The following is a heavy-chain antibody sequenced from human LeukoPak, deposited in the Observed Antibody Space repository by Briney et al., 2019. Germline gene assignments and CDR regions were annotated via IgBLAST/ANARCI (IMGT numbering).Heavy chain of an antibody. CDR3: AINARGYYDSSGYQVDY. D-gene: IGHD3-22*01. Sequence: SETLSLTCTVSGGPISSGGYYWSWIRQHPGKGLEWIGYIYYSGSTYYNPSLKSRVTISVDTSKNQFSLKLSSVTAADTAVYYCAINARGYYDSSGYQVDYWGQGTLVTVSS. CDR2: IYYSGST. V-gene: IGHV4-31*03. J-gene: IGHJ4*02. CDR1: GGPISSGGYY.